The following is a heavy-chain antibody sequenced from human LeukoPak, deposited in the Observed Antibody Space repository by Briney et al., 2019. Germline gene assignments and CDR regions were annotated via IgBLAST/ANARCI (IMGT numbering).Heavy chain of an antibody. CDR3: ARSYLDIVVVPATYYYYYYMDV. D-gene: IGHD2-2*03. CDR1: GYTFTSYG. J-gene: IGHJ6*03. CDR2: ISAYNGNT. Sequence: ASVKVSCKASGYTFTSYGISWVRQAPGQGLEWMGWISAYNGNTNYAQKLQGRVTMTTDTSTSTAYMELRSLRSDDTAVYYCARSYLDIVVVPATYYYYYYMDVWGKGTTVTVSS. V-gene: IGHV1-18*01.